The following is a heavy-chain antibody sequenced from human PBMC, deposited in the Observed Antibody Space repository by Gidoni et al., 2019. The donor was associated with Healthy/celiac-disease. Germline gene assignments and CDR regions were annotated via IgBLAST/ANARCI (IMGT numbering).Heavy chain of an antibody. J-gene: IGHJ4*02. CDR1: GGSFSGYY. CDR3: ARGGGYSGYDYGGYYFDY. D-gene: IGHD5-12*01. Sequence: QVQLQQRGAGLLKPSETLSLTCAVYGGSFSGYYWSWIRQPPGKGLEWIGEINHSGSTNYNPSLKSRVTISVDTSKNQFSLKLSSVTAADTAVYYCARGGGYSGYDYGGYYFDYWGQGTLVTVSS. V-gene: IGHV4-34*01. CDR2: INHSGST.